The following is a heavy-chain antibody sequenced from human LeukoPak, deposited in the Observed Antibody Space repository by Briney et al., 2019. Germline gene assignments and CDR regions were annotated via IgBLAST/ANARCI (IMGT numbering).Heavy chain of an antibody. D-gene: IGHD6-13*01. CDR2: ISYDGSNK. V-gene: IGHV3-30*18. CDR3: AKSRIAAAYWGKFDP. Sequence: GGSLRLSCAASGFTFSSYGMHWVRQAPGKGLEWVAVISYDGSNKYYADSVKGRFTISRDNSKNTLYLQMNSLRAEDTAVYYCAKSRIAAAYWGKFDPWGQGTLVTVSS. CDR1: GFTFSSYG. J-gene: IGHJ5*02.